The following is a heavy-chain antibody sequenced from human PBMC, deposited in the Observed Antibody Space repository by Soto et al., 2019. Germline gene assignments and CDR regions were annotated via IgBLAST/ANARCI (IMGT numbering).Heavy chain of an antibody. CDR1: GYTFTSYG. CDR2: IIAYNGNT. J-gene: IGHJ4*02. V-gene: IGHV1-18*01. CDR3: ARAPTYLYSSGWFRIGYYFDY. Sequence: ASVKVSCKASGYTFTSYGISWVRQAPGQGLEWMGWIIAYNGNTNYAQKLQGRVTMTTDTPTSKAYMELRSLRSDDTAVYYCARAPTYLYSSGWFRIGYYFDYWGQGPLVTVSS. D-gene: IGHD6-19*01.